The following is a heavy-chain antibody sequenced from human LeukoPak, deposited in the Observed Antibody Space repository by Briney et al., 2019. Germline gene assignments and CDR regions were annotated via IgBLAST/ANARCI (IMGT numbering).Heavy chain of an antibody. V-gene: IGHV3-66*01. CDR2: IYTGGGT. Sequence: GGSLRLSCAVSGFTVSSNYMSWVRQAPGKGLEWVSVIYTGGGTYYADSVKGRFTMFRDNSKNTLHLQMNRLRAEDTAVYYCATLLSTGTSAHFDYWGQGTLVTVSS. J-gene: IGHJ4*02. CDR1: GFTVSSNY. D-gene: IGHD2-8*02. CDR3: ATLLSTGTSAHFDY.